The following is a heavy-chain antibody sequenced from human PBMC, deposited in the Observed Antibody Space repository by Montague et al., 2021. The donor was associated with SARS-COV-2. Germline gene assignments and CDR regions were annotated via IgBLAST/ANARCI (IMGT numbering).Heavy chain of an antibody. Sequence: SETLSLTCAISGGSFSNYYWSWIRQPPGKGLEWIGEVNQSGTTIYNPSFKSGATTSEDTSKNQFYLRLNSVTAADTAVYYCARGRSPVVVPGAGQAGRAFDFWGRGTMVTVSS. CDR1: GGSFSNYY. CDR3: ARGRSPVVVPGAGQAGRAFDF. D-gene: IGHD2-2*01. V-gene: IGHV4-34*01. CDR2: VNQSGTT. J-gene: IGHJ3*01.